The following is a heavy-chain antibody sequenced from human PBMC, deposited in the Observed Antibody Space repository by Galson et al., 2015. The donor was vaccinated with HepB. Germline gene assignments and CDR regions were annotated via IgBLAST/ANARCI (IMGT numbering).Heavy chain of an antibody. V-gene: IGHV1-69*13. J-gene: IGHJ5*02. CDR3: ARGRGYSYGPGSNWFDP. Sequence: SVKVSCKASGGTFSSYAISWVRQAPGQGLEWMGGIIPIFGTANYAQKFQGRVTITADESTSTAYMELSSLRSEDTAVYYCARGRGYSYGPGSNWFDPWGQGTLVTVSS. CDR1: GGTFSSYA. D-gene: IGHD5-18*01. CDR2: IIPIFGTA.